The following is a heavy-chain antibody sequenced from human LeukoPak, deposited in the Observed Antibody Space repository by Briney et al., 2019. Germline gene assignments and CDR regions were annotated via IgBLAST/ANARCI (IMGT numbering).Heavy chain of an antibody. J-gene: IGHJ4*02. V-gene: IGHV4-31*03. CDR3: ASSSRGGNFHLGDY. CDR1: GGSISSGGYY. D-gene: IGHD4-23*01. Sequence: TLSLTCTVSGGSISSGGYYWSWIRQHPGKGLEWIGYIYYSGSTYYNPSLKSRVNITVDTSKNQFSLKLSSVTATDTPVHFCASSSRGGNFHLGDYWGQGTLVTVSS. CDR2: IYYSGST.